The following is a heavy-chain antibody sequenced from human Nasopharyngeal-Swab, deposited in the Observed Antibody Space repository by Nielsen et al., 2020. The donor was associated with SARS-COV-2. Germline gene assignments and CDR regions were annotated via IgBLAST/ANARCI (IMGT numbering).Heavy chain of an antibody. D-gene: IGHD2-15*01. CDR1: GFTFSSYS. CDR3: ARPPGYCSGGSCYS. Sequence: GGSLRLACAASGFTFSSYSMNGVRQAAGKGLEWVSSISSSSSYIYYADSVKGRFTISRDNAKNSLYLQMNSLRAEDTAVYYCARPPGYCSGGSCYSWGQGTLVTVSS. J-gene: IGHJ4*02. V-gene: IGHV3-21*01. CDR2: ISSSSSYI.